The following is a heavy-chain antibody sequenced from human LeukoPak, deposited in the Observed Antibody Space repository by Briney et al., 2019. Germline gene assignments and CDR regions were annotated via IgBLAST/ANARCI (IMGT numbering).Heavy chain of an antibody. J-gene: IGHJ4*02. CDR3: ASIAVASYYFDY. CDR2: MYYTGST. V-gene: IGHV4-39*01. D-gene: IGHD6-19*01. Sequence: SETLSLTCTVSGDSISSSSYYWGWIRQPPGTGLEWIGGMYYTGSTYYNPSLKSRVTISVDTSKNQFSLKLNSVTAADTAVYYCASIAVASYYFDYWGQGTLVPVSS. CDR1: GDSISSSSYY.